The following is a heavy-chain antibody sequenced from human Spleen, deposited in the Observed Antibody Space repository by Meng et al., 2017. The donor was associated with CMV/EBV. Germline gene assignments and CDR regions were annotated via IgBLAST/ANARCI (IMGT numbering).Heavy chain of an antibody. J-gene: IGHJ6*02. CDR2: INWNGGST. CDR3: ARDIAAAGTVRRHYYHYGMDV. D-gene: IGHD6-13*01. V-gene: IGHV3-20*04. CDR1: GFIFDDYG. Sequence: GESLKISCAASGFIFDDYGMSWVRQAPGKGLEWVSGINWNGGSTGYAESVKGRFTISRDNSKNTLYLQMNSLRAEDTAVYYCARDIAAAGTVRRHYYHYGMDVWGQGTTVTVSS.